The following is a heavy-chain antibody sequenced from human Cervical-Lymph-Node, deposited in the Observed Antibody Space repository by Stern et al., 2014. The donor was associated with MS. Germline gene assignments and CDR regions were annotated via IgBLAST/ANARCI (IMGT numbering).Heavy chain of an antibody. CDR1: GYIFTMKG. Sequence: QVQLVQSGPELKKPGASVTVSCKASGYIFTMKGITWVRQAPGQGLEWMGWSSADNGKTNYAEKFQGRVTMTTDTSTSTDYMELRSLRSDDTAVYYCARRASYSGDFDYWGQGTLVTVSS. CDR2: SSADNGKT. CDR3: ARRASYSGDFDY. D-gene: IGHD2-15*01. J-gene: IGHJ4*02. V-gene: IGHV1-18*01.